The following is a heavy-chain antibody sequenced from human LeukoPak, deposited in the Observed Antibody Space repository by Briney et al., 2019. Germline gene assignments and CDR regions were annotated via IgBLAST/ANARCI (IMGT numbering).Heavy chain of an antibody. CDR1: GYSFSSYA. V-gene: IGHV1-18*04. CDR3: ARPGTSYGDYGWYFDL. D-gene: IGHD4-17*01. Sequence: ASVKVSCKASGYSFSSYAISWVRQAPGQGLEWMGRISAYSGDTKYAQNFQGRLTMTTDTSTSTAYMELRSLRSDDTAVYFCARPGTSYGDYGWYFDLWGRGTLVTVSP. J-gene: IGHJ2*01. CDR2: ISAYSGDT.